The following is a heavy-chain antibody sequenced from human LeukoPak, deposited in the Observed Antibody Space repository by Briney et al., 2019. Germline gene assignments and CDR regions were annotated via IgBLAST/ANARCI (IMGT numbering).Heavy chain of an antibody. Sequence: PGGSLRLSCAASGFTFSTYAMSWVRQAPGKGLEWVSIISGSGVSTYYADSVKGRFTISRDNSKNTLYLQLKSLRAEDTAVYYCAELGITMIGGVWGKGTTVTISS. J-gene: IGHJ6*04. V-gene: IGHV3-23*01. CDR2: ISGSGVST. CDR3: AELGITMIGGV. CDR1: GFTFSTYA. D-gene: IGHD3-10*02.